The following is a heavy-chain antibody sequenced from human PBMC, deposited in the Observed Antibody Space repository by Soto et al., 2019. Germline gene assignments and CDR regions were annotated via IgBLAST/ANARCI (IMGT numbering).Heavy chain of an antibody. CDR2: ISYDGGLQ. CDR3: VSDRGYGHASVPYS. CDR1: GFTFSSYG. J-gene: IGHJ4*02. Sequence: QAQLVESGGGVVQPGRSLRLSCAASGFTFSSYGMDWVRQVPGTGLEWVAVISYDGGLQHYSDSVKGRFTISRDNSKNMVLLQMNSLRAEDTAVYYCVSDRGYGHASVPYSWGQGTLVSVST. V-gene: IGHV3-30*03. D-gene: IGHD5-18*01.